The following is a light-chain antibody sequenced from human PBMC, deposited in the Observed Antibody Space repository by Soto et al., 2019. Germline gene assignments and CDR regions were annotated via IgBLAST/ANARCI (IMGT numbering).Light chain of an antibody. CDR2: DAS. CDR3: QQYAISPWT. J-gene: IGKJ1*01. V-gene: IGKV3-20*01. CDR1: ENVATNY. Sequence: IVLTQSPGTLSLSLGERATLSCRASENVATNYLAWYQQKPGQAPRLLIFDASNRAADIPDRFSGSGSGTDFTLIISRLEPEDFAVYHCQQYAISPWTFGQGTKLEVK.